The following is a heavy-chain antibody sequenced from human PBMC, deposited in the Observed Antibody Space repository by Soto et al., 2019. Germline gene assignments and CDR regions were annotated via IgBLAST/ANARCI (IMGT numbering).Heavy chain of an antibody. J-gene: IGHJ6*02. CDR2: IYYSGST. V-gene: IGHV4-59*01. Sequence: SETLSLTCTVSGGSISSYYWSWIRQPPGKGLEWIGYIYYSGSTNYNPSLKSRVTISVDTSKNQFSLKLSSVTAADTAVYYCARDLPIWGVRGSSYYYGMDVWGQGTTVTVSS. D-gene: IGHD3-10*01. CDR1: GGSISSYY. CDR3: ARDLPIWGVRGSSYYYGMDV.